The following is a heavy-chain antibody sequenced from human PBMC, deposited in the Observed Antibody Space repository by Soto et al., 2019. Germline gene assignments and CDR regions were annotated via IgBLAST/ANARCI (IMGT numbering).Heavy chain of an antibody. CDR1: GFTFSSYW. V-gene: IGHV3-74*01. J-gene: IGHJ6*02. CDR3: AREGCVVVYKVYYYDGMDV. D-gene: IGHD2-15*01. Sequence: GGSLRLSCAASGFTFSSYWMHWVRQAAGKGLVWVSRINSDGSSTSYADSVKGRFTISRDNAKNTLYLQMNSLRAEDTAVYYCAREGCVVVYKVYYYDGMDVWGQGTTVTVSS. CDR2: INSDGSST.